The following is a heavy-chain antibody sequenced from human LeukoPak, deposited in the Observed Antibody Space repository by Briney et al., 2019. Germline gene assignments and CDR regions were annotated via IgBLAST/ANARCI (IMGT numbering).Heavy chain of an antibody. CDR1: GFTFSLYG. CDR3: VRDGYCSGGSCLPYWYFDL. CDR2: ISSSSSSSSSTI. V-gene: IGHV3-48*01. J-gene: IGHJ2*01. D-gene: IGHD2-15*01. Sequence: AGGSLRLSCAASGFTFSLYGMNWVRQAPGKGLEWLSYISSSSSSSSSTIYYADSVKGRFTISRDNAKNSLYLQMNGLRAEDTAVYYCVRDGYCSGGSCLPYWYFDLWGRGALVTVSS.